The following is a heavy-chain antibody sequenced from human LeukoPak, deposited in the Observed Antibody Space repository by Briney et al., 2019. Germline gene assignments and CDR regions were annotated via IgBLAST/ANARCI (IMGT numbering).Heavy chain of an antibody. D-gene: IGHD2-2*01. CDR3: ARLKLLWSNYFDY. CDR2: IEQDGSEK. CDR1: GFTFSSYW. J-gene: IGHJ4*02. V-gene: IGHV3-7*01. Sequence: PGGSLRLSCAASGFTFSSYWMSWVRQAPGKGLEWVANIEQDGSEKYYVDSVKGRFTISRDNAKNSLYLQMNSLRAEDTAVYYCARLKLLWSNYFDYWGQGTLVTVSS.